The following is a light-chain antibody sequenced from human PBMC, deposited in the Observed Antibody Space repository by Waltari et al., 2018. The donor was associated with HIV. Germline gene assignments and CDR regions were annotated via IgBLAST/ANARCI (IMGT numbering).Light chain of an antibody. J-gene: IGKJ2*01. Sequence: EIVLTQSPGTLSLSPGERGTLSCRASQSVSSSYLGWYQQKPGQAPRLLIYGASSRATGIPDRFSGSGSGTDFTLTISRLEPEDFVVYYCQHYGSPPYTFGQGTKLEIK. CDR1: QSVSSSY. V-gene: IGKV3-20*01. CDR3: QHYGSPPYT. CDR2: GAS.